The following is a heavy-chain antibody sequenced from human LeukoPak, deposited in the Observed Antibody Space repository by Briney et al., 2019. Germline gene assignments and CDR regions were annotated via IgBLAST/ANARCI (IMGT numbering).Heavy chain of an antibody. Sequence: PSQTLSLTCTVSGGSISSGGYYWSWIRQHPGKGLEWIGYIYYSGSTYYNPSLKSRVTISVDTSKNQFSLKLSSVTAADTAVYYCARGKNEDIVVVPAAICYFDYWGQGTLVTVSS. CDR2: IYYSGST. J-gene: IGHJ4*02. CDR1: GGSISSGGYY. V-gene: IGHV4-31*03. D-gene: IGHD2-2*02. CDR3: ARGKNEDIVVVPAAICYFDY.